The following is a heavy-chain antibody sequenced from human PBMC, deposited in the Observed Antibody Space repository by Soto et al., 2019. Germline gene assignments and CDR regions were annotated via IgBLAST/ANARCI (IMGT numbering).Heavy chain of an antibody. Sequence: EVQLVESGGGLVQPGGSLRLSCAASGFTFSSYSMNWVRQAPGKGLEWVSYISSSSSTIYYADSVKGRFTISRDNAKNSLYLQMDSLRDEDTAVYYCARDDDDSYPGNFQHWGQGTLVTVSS. CDR3: ARDDDDSYPGNFQH. V-gene: IGHV3-48*02. D-gene: IGHD3-22*01. CDR1: GFTFSSYS. CDR2: ISSSSSTI. J-gene: IGHJ1*01.